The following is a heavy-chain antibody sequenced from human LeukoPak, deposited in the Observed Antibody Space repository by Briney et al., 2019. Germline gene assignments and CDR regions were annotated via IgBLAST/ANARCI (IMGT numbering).Heavy chain of an antibody. CDR2: IYYSGTT. CDR1: GGSISSYY. V-gene: IGHV4-59*08. Sequence: SETLSLTCTVSGGSISSYYWSWIRQPPGKGLEWIGYIYYSGTTNYNPSLKSRVTISVDTSKNQFSLKLSSVTAADTAVYYCARQFHSSSWFDPWGQGTLVTVPS. CDR3: ARQFHSSSWFDP. D-gene: IGHD6-13*01. J-gene: IGHJ5*02.